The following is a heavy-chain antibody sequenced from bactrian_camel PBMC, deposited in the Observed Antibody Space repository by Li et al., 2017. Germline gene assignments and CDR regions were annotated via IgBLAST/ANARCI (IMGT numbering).Heavy chain of an antibody. J-gene: IGHJ4*01. CDR2: IVGLGSST. V-gene: IGHV3S31*01. D-gene: IGHD2*01. Sequence: DVQLVESGGGLVQPGGSLRLSCVASGFDFGTYSMSWLRQAPGKGLEWVSSIVGLGSSTYYSDSVKGRFTISLNNTKKALYLQMNNLKPEDTAKYFCAAEPAEICPTTVVAFSEWGQGTQVTVS. CDR1: GFDFGTYS. CDR3: AAEPAEICPTTVVAFSE.